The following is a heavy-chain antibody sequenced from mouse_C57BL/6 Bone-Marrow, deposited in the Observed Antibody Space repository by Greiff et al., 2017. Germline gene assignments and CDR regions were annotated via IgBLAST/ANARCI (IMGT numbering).Heavy chain of an antibody. J-gene: IGHJ2*01. CDR3: ARSTMVTTPDY. V-gene: IGHV1-80*01. CDR2: IYPGDGDT. D-gene: IGHD2-2*01. CDR1: GYAFSSYW. Sequence: VQLQQSGAELVKPGASVKISCKASGYAFSSYWMNWVKQRPGKGLEWIGQIYPGDGDTNYNGKFKGKATLTADKSSSTAYMQLSSLTSEDSAVYFCARSTMVTTPDYWGQGTTLTVSS.